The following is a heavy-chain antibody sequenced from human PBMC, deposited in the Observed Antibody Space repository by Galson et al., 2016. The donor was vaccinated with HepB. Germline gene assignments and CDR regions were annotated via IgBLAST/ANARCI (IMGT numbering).Heavy chain of an antibody. CDR3: ARAHPGYYYYGMDV. CDR1: GYSFSNYA. CDR2: INGGNGNT. J-gene: IGHJ6*02. Sequence: SVKVSCKASGYSFSNYAMYWVRQAPGQRLEWMGWINGGNGNTQFSEKFQGRVTITRDTSASTAYMELSRLRSEDTAVYYCARAHPGYYYYGMDVWGQGTTVTVSS. V-gene: IGHV1-3*01.